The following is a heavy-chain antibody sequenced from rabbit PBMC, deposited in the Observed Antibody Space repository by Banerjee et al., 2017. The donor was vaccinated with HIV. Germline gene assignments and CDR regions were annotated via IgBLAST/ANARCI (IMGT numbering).Heavy chain of an antibody. CDR3: VRDIAGSSGYSNL. Sequence: QEQLVESGGGLVQPEGSLTLTCKASGFDFSSDAICWVRQAPGKGLEWIACIYPGSGDTYYTTWATGRFTISKTSSTTVTLQMTSLTAADTATYFCVRDIAGSSGYSNLWGQGTLVTVS. J-gene: IGHJ4*01. V-gene: IGHV1S45*01. CDR1: GFDFSSDA. CDR2: IYPGSGDT. D-gene: IGHD1-1*01.